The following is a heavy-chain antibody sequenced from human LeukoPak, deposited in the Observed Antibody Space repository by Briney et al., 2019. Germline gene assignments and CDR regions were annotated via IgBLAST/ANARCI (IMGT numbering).Heavy chain of an antibody. CDR1: GYTFTSFD. CDR2: MNPNNGNT. D-gene: IGHD3-22*01. J-gene: IGHJ3*01. CDR3: ARARITMMAFDV. V-gene: IGHV1-8*01. Sequence: ASVKVSCKASGYTFTSFDINWVRQATGQGLEWMGWMNPNNGNTGFVQKSQGRVTVTRNTSISTAYMELSSLRSDDTAVYYCARARITMMAFDVWGQGTVVTVSS.